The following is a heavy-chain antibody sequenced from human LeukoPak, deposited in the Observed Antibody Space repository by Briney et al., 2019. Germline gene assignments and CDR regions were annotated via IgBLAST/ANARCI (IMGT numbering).Heavy chain of an antibody. J-gene: IGHJ4*02. Sequence: PGRSLRLSCAASGFTFSNYGMHWVRQAPGKGLEWVAVIWYDGSNEYYTDSVKGRFTISRDNSKNTLSLQMNSLRAEDTAVYYCARYYGSVSVGGFDSWGQRTLVTVSS. CDR3: ARYYGSVSVGGFDS. V-gene: IGHV3-33*01. CDR2: IWYDGSNE. D-gene: IGHD3-10*01. CDR1: GFTFSNYG.